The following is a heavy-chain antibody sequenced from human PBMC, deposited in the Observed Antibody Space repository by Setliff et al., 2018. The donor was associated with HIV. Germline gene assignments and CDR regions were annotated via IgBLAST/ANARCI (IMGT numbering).Heavy chain of an antibody. Sequence: PSQTLSLTCAVSGASISDGTFYWSWIRQPAGKGLEWIGHLYIRTGTTNYSPSLKGRVTISLDTSNNQFSLSLSSVTASDTAVYFCARSQETSVAATEIWGQVTMVTVSS. D-gene: IGHD2-15*01. CDR1: GASISDGTFY. CDR3: ARSQETSVAATEI. V-gene: IGHV4-61*09. J-gene: IGHJ3*02. CDR2: LYIRTGTT.